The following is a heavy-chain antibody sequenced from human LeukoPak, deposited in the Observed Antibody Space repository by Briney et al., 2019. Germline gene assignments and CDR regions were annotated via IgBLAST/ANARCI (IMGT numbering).Heavy chain of an antibody. CDR2: ISDNNVNT. CDR1: GYTFTRYG. CDR3: ARDGGYYYDSSGYYFEY. Sequence: ASVKVSCKASGYTFTRYGIIWVRQAPCQGLEWMGWISDNNVNTDYAQKFQGRVTMSTDTSTNTAYMELRSLRSDDTAVYYCARDGGYYYDSSGYYFEYWGQGTLVTVSS. D-gene: IGHD3-22*01. J-gene: IGHJ4*02. V-gene: IGHV1-18*01.